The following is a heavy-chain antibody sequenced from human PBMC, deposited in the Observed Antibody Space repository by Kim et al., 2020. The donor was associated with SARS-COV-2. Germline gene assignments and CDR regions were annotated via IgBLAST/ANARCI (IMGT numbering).Heavy chain of an antibody. V-gene: IGHV1-2*02. J-gene: IGHJ4*02. Sequence: YAQKFQGRVTMTRDTSISTAYMELSRLRSDDTAVYYCARGDIRVGYYFDYWGQGTLVTVSS. D-gene: IGHD3-16*02. CDR3: ARGDIRVGYYFDY.